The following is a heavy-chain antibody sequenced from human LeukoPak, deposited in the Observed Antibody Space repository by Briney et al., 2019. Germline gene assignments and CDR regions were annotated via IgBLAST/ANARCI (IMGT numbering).Heavy chain of an antibody. D-gene: IGHD6-13*01. CDR3: AKAPIAAAAGSPFDY. V-gene: IGHV3-21*04. Sequence: GGSLRLSCAASGFTFSSYSMNWVRQAPGKGLEWVSSISSSSSYIYYADSVKGRFTISRDNAKNSLYLQMNSLRAGDTAVYYCAKAPIAAAAGSPFDYWGQGTLVTVSS. CDR2: ISSSSSYI. CDR1: GFTFSSYS. J-gene: IGHJ4*02.